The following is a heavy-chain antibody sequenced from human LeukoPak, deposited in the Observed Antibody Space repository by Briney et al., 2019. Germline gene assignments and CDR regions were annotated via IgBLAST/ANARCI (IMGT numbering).Heavy chain of an antibody. CDR1: GFTFSSYT. Sequence: GGSLRLSCAASGFTFSSYTMNWVRQAPGKGLEWVSSISSSSSYIYHADSVKGRFTFSRDNAKNSLYLQMNSLRAEDTAVYYCAELGITMIGGVWGKGTTVTISS. J-gene: IGHJ6*04. V-gene: IGHV3-21*01. D-gene: IGHD3-10*02. CDR2: ISSSSSYI. CDR3: AELGITMIGGV.